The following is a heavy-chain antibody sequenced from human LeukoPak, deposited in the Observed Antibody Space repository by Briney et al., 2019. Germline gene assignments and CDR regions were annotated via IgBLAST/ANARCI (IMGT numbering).Heavy chain of an antibody. J-gene: IGHJ4*02. D-gene: IGHD3-22*01. CDR2: IRYDGSNK. CDR3: AKIPLYYDEASSLNDY. V-gene: IGHV3-30*02. CDR1: GFTFSSYG. Sequence: QPGGSLRLSCAASGFTFSSYGMHWVRQAPGKGLEWVAFIRYDGSNKYYADSVKGRFTISRDNSKNTLYLQMNSLRAEDTAVYYCAKIPLYYDEASSLNDYWGQGTLVTVSS.